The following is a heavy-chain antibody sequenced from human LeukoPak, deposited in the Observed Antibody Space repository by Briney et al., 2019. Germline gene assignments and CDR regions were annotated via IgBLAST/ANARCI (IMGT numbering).Heavy chain of an antibody. V-gene: IGHV3-30*02. CDR1: GFTFSSYG. D-gene: IGHD1-26*01. Sequence: GGSLRLSCAASGFTFSSYGMHWVRQAPGKGLEWVAFIRYDGSDKYYADSVKGRFTISRDTSKSTLYLQMNSLGPEDTAVYYCARDPYSGNYGNYYYYYMDVWGKGTTVTISS. CDR2: IRYDGSDK. CDR3: ARDPYSGNYGNYYYYYMDV. J-gene: IGHJ6*03.